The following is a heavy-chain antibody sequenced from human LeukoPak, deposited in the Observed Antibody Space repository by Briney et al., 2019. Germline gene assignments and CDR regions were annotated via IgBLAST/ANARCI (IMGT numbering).Heavy chain of an antibody. CDR3: ARERVWRYCGGDSCGWFDP. D-gene: IGHD2-21*02. Sequence: SETLSLTCAVSGGSFIGYYWSWIRQPPGKGLEWIGEINHSGSTNYNPSLKSRVTISVDTSKNQFSLKLSSVTAADTAVYYCARERVWRYCGGDSCGWFDPWGQGTLVTVSS. J-gene: IGHJ5*02. CDR2: INHSGST. V-gene: IGHV4-34*01. CDR1: GGSFIGYY.